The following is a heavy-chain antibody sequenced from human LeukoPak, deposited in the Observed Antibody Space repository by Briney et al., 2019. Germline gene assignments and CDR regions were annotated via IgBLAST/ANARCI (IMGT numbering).Heavy chain of an antibody. J-gene: IGHJ5*02. D-gene: IGHD3-3*01. Sequence: GASVKVSCKASGYTFTSYAISWVRQAPGQGLDWMGWISLYNPKTSYAKKFQGRVTMTTDTSTSTAYMELRSLRSDDTAIYYCAREGIKIFGGWAPFDPWGQGTLVTVS. CDR2: ISLYNPKT. CDR1: GYTFTSYA. CDR3: AREGIKIFGGWAPFDP. V-gene: IGHV1-18*01.